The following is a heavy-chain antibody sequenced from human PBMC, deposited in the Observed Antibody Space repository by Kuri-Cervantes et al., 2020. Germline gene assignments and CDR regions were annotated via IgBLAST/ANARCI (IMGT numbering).Heavy chain of an antibody. D-gene: IGHD3-22*01. V-gene: IGHV3-15*01. J-gene: IGHJ3*02. CDR1: GFTFSNAW. CDR2: IKSKTDGGTT. CDR3: ARDRLYYYDSRGRGTRYFDI. Sequence: GGSLRLSCAASGFTFSNAWMSWVRQAPGKGLEWVGRIKSKTDGGTTDYAAPVKGRFTISRDDSKNTLYLQMNSLRAEDTAVYYCARDRLYYYDSRGRGTRYFDIWGQGTMVTVSS.